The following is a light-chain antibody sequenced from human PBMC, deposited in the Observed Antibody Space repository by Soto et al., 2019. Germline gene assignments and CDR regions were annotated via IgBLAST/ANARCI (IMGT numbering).Light chain of an antibody. V-gene: IGLV4-69*01. Sequence: QPVLTQSPSASASLGASVKLTCTLSSGHSSYAIAWHQQQPEKGPRYLMKLNSDGSHSKGDGIPDRFSGSSSGAERYLTISSLQSEDEADYYCQIWGTGIHAVFGGGTQLTVL. CDR1: SGHSSYA. CDR2: LNSDGSH. CDR3: QIWGTGIHAV. J-gene: IGLJ7*01.